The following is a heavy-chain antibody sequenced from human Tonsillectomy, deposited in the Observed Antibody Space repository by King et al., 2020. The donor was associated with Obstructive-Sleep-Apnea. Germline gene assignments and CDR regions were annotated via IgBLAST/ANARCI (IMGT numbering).Heavy chain of an antibody. CDR2: IYYSGST. CDR1: GGSISSSSY. J-gene: IGHJ4*02. V-gene: IGHV4-39*07. Sequence: LQLQESGPGLVKPSETLSLTCTVSGGSISSSSYWGWIRQPPGKGLEWIGHIYYSGSTYYNPSLKSRVTISVDTSKNQFSLELNSVTAADTAGYYCARSDRDIAMGLFDYWGQGALVTVSS. D-gene: IGHD5-18*01. CDR3: ARSDRDIAMGLFDY.